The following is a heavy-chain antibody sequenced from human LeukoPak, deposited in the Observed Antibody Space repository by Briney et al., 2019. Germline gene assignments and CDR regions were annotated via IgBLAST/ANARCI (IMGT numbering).Heavy chain of an antibody. Sequence: PGGSLRLSCTASGFTFGDYATSWVRQAPGKGLEWVGFIRSKAYGGTTEYAASVKGRFTISRDDSKSIAYLQMNSLKTEDTAVYYCTRTPAAGYFDYWGQGTLVTVSS. CDR3: TRTPAAGYFDY. CDR1: GFTFGDYA. V-gene: IGHV3-49*04. D-gene: IGHD6-13*01. CDR2: IRSKAYGGTT. J-gene: IGHJ4*02.